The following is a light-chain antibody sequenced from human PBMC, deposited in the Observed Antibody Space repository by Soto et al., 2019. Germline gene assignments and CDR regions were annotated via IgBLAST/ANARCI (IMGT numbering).Light chain of an antibody. V-gene: IGLV2-23*01. Sequence: QSALTQPASVSGSPGQSITISCSGTSCDVGSYNLVSWYQQHPGKAPKLMIYEGSKRPSGVSNRFSGSKSGNTASLTISGLKAEDAADYYCCSYAGSSTFVFGIGTKVTVL. J-gene: IGLJ1*01. CDR1: SCDVGSYNL. CDR3: CSYAGSSTFV. CDR2: EGS.